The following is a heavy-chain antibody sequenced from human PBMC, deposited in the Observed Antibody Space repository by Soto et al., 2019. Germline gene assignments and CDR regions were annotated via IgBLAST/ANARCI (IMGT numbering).Heavy chain of an antibody. J-gene: IGHJ4*02. V-gene: IGHV1-2*02. D-gene: IGHD2-15*01. CDR1: GYTFTGYY. CDR2: INPNSGGT. CDR3: ARVNVVVVAAARDYDSEC. Sequence: GASVNVSCKASGYTFTGYYMHWVRQAPGQGLEWMGWINPNSGGTNYAQKFQGRVTMTRDTSIRTGYMELSRLRSDDTAVYYCARVNVVVVAAARDYDSECWGQGKMVIVSS.